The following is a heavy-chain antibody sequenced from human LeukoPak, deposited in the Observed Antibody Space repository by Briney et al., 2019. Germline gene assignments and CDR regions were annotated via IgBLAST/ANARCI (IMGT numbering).Heavy chain of an antibody. D-gene: IGHD1-26*01. Sequence: GSLRLSCAASGFTFSRYSMNWVRQAPGKGLEWVSYISSSTSTRYYAGSVKGRFTISRDNAKNSLYLQMNSLRAEDTAVYYCAAKGNGYTGIYLFAHWGQGTLVTVSS. J-gene: IGHJ4*02. CDR3: AAKGNGYTGIYLFAH. CDR2: ISSSTSTR. CDR1: GFTFSRYS. V-gene: IGHV3-48*04.